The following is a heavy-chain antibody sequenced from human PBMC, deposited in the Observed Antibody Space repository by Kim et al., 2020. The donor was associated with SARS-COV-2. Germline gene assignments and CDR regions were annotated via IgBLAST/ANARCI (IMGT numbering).Heavy chain of an antibody. CDR3: ARSYGSVEMATRDYYYGMDV. D-gene: IGHD5-12*01. J-gene: IGHJ6*02. CDR2: ISAYNNNT. V-gene: IGHV1-18*01. Sequence: ASVKVSCKASGYTFSSYGINWVRQAPGQGLEWMGWISAYNNNTHYAQKLQGRVTMTTDTSTSTAYMELRSLRSDDTAMYYCARSYGSVEMATRDYYYGMDVWGQGTTVTVSS. CDR1: GYTFSSYG.